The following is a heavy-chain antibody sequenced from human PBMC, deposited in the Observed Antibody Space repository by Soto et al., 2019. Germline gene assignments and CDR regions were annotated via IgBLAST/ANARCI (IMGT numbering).Heavy chain of an antibody. CDR3: ATTLSSYYDILTGRNYYYYMDV. CDR1: GGTFSSYT. J-gene: IGHJ6*03. CDR2: IIPILGIA. V-gene: IGHV1-69*02. Sequence: GASVKVSCKASGGTFSSYTISWLRQAPGQGLEWMGRIIPILGIANYAQKFQGRVTITADKSTSTAYMELSSLRSEDTAVYYCATTLSSYYDILTGRNYYYYMDVWGKGTTVTVSS. D-gene: IGHD3-9*01.